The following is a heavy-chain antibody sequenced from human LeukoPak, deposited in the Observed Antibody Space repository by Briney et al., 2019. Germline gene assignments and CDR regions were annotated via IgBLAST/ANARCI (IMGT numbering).Heavy chain of an antibody. V-gene: IGHV1-69*13. D-gene: IGHD2-15*01. CDR2: IIPIFGTA. J-gene: IGHJ2*01. CDR1: GGTFSSYA. Sequence: ASVKVSCKASGGTFSSYAISWVRQAPGQGLEWMGGIIPIFGTANYAQKFQGRVTITADESTSTAYTELSSLRSEDTAVYYCARAGCSGGSCYATNWYFDLWGRGTLVTVSS. CDR3: ARAGCSGGSCYATNWYFDL.